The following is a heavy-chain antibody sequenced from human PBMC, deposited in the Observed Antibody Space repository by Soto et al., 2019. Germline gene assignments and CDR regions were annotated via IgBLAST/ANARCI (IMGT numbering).Heavy chain of an antibody. CDR3: ARGPSSGFHFDY. J-gene: IGHJ4*02. D-gene: IGHD3-22*01. CDR1: GGSFSGYY. Sequence: QVQLQQWGAGLLKPSETLSLTCAVYGGSFSGYYWSWIHQPPGKGLEWIGEINHSGSTNYNPSLKSRVTISVDTSKNQFSLKLSSVTAADTAVYYCARGPSSGFHFDYWGQGTLVTVSS. CDR2: INHSGST. V-gene: IGHV4-34*01.